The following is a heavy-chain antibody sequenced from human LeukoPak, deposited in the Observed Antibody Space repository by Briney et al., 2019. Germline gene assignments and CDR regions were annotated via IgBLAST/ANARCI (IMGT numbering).Heavy chain of an antibody. V-gene: IGHV1-69*06. J-gene: IGHJ4*02. CDR1: GGTFSSYA. CDR2: IIPIFGTA. D-gene: IGHD6-13*01. Sequence: SVKVSCKASGGTFSSYAISWVRQAPGQGLEWMGGIIPIFGTANHAQKFQGRVTITADKSTSTAYMELSSLRSEDTAVYYCARESLAAAGMFTYWGQGTLVTVSS. CDR3: ARESLAAAGMFTY.